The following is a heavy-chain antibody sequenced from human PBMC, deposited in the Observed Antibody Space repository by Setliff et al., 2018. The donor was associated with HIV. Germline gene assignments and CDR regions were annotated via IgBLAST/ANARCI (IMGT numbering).Heavy chain of an antibody. CDR2: IKSKSDGGTT. Sequence: PGGSLRLSCAASGFTFNNAWMSWVRQAPGKGLEWVGHIKSKSDGGTTDYAAPVKGRFTISRDDSKNTLYLQMNSLKTEDTAVYYCAQYGITIFGVVIHYYYYMDVWGKGTTVTVSS. J-gene: IGHJ6*03. V-gene: IGHV3-15*01. D-gene: IGHD3-3*01. CDR1: GFTFNNAW. CDR3: AQYGITIFGVVIHYYYYMDV.